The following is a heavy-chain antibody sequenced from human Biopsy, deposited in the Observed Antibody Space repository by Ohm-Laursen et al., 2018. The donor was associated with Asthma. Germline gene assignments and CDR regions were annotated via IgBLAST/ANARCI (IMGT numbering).Heavy chain of an antibody. CDR1: GCTFTSVA. V-gene: IGHV7-4-1*01. D-gene: IGHD5-12*01. CDR3: TRAGSTFVADY. Sequence: GASVKPSCKASGCTFTSVAVMWVRQAPGQGLEWMGWINTNSGTPTYVQGFSGRFVFSLDPSVTTAYLQIDSLRSEDTGVYYCTRAGSTFVADYWGQGTLVTVSS. J-gene: IGHJ4*01. CDR2: INTNSGTP.